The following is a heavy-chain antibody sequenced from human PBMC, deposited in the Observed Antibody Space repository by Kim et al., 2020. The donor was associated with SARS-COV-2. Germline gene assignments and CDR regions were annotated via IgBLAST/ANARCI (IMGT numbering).Heavy chain of an antibody. Sequence: GGSLRLSCAASGFTFSNAWMSWVRQAPGKGLEWVGRIKSKTDGGTTDYAAPVKGRFTISRDDSKNTLYLQMNSLKTEDTAVYYCTTDEYDFWSGYPRGAFDIWGQGTMVTVSS. J-gene: IGHJ3*02. CDR3: TTDEYDFWSGYPRGAFDI. CDR1: GFTFSNAW. CDR2: IKSKTDGGTT. V-gene: IGHV3-15*01. D-gene: IGHD3-3*01.